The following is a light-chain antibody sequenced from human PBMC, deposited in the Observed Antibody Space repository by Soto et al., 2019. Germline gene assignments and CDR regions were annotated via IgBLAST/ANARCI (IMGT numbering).Light chain of an antibody. Sequence: QAVVTQPPSVSGAPGQRVTISCTGSSSNIGAGYDVHWYQQLPGTAPKLLIYGNSNRPSGVPDRFSGSKSGTSASLAITGLQAEDEAAYYCQSYDSSLRVSVFGGGTKVTVL. CDR2: GNS. J-gene: IGLJ2*01. V-gene: IGLV1-40*01. CDR3: QSYDSSLRVSV. CDR1: SSNIGAGYD.